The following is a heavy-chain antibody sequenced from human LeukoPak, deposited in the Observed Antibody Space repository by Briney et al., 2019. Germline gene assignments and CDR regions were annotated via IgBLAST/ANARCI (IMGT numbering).Heavy chain of an antibody. CDR1: GFTFSSYW. CDR3: ARDLDSGEGY. CDR2: IYSDGSRT. J-gene: IGHJ4*02. Sequence: GSLRLSCAASGFTFSSYWMHWVRQAPGKGLVWVSRIYSDGSRTNYADSVKGRFTISRDNAKNTLYLQMNSLRAEDTAVYYCARDLDSGEGYWGQGTLVTVSS. D-gene: IGHD1-26*01. V-gene: IGHV3-74*01.